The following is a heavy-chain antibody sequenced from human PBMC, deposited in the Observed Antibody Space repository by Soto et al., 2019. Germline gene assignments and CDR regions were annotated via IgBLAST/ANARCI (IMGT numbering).Heavy chain of an antibody. J-gene: IGHJ4*02. D-gene: IGHD3-9*01. CDR3: AKSAQTYYDILTGYTLFY. CDR1: GFTFSSYA. V-gene: IGHV3-23*01. CDR2: ISGSGGST. Sequence: GGSLRLSCAASGFTFSSYAMSWVRQAPGKGLEWVSAISGSGGSTYYADSVKGRFTISRDNSKNTLYLQMNSLGAEDTAVYYCAKSAQTYYDILTGYTLFYWGQGTLVTVSS.